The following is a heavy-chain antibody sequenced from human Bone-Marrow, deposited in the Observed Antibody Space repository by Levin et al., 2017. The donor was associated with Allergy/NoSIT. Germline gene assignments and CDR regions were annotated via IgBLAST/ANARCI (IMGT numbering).Heavy chain of an antibody. V-gene: IGHV3-74*01. Sequence: AGGSLRLSCVASGFSFSTYWMHWVRQVPGKGLVWVSRINGDGSTTAYADSVKGRFTSSRDNAKNTLYLQMSSLRGEDTAVYYCARDLWGSSSSEIDIWGQGTLVTVSS. J-gene: IGHJ4*02. CDR2: INGDGSTT. CDR3: ARDLWGSSSSEIDI. D-gene: IGHD3-16*01. CDR1: GFSFSTYW.